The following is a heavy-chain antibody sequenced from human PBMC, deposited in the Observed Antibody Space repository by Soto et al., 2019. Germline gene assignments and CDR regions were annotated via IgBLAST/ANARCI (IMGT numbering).Heavy chain of an antibody. CDR1: GFPFSYNC. CDR2: IANDVVTT. J-gene: IGHJ6*02. D-gene: IGHD3-10*02. CDR3: ARDVLREVLYYYYYYGMDV. V-gene: IGHV3-48*04. Sequence: GGSLILSCAASGFPFSYNCFNWVGQAPGKGLEWIAFIANDVVTTDYADSVKGRFTISRDNAKNSLYLQMNSLRAEDTAVYYCARDVLREVLYYYYYYGMDVWGQGTTVTVSS.